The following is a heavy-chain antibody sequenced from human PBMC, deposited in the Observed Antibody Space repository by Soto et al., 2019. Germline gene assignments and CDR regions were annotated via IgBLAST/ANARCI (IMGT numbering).Heavy chain of an antibody. J-gene: IGHJ6*02. CDR1: GYTFTSYY. Sequence: ASVKVSCKASGYTFTSYYMHWVRQAPGQGLEWMGIINPSGGSTSYAQKFQGRVTMTRDTSTSTVYMELSSLRSEDTAVYYCATAERAVAGLYYYSGMDVWGQGTTVTVSS. V-gene: IGHV1-46*01. D-gene: IGHD6-19*01. CDR3: ATAERAVAGLYYYSGMDV. CDR2: INPSGGST.